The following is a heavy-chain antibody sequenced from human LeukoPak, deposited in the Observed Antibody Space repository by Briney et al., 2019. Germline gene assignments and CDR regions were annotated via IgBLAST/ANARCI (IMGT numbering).Heavy chain of an antibody. CDR2: IYYSGST. D-gene: IGHD4-23*01. V-gene: IGHV4-61*01. Sequence: SQTLSLTCTVSGGSISSGSYYWSWIRQPPGKGLEWIGYIYYSGSTNYNPSLKSRVTISVDTSKNQFSLKLSSVTAADTAVYYCARRALRWPSDWYFDLWGRGTLVTVSS. CDR1: GGSISSGSYY. CDR3: ARRALRWPSDWYFDL. J-gene: IGHJ2*01.